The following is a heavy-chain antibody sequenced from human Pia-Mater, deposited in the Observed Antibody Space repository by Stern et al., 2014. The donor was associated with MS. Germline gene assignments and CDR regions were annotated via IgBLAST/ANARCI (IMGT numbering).Heavy chain of an antibody. V-gene: IGHV1-69*01. CDR3: ARGAYCGGDCYWGWFDS. CDR1: GGTFSDNA. J-gene: IGHJ5*01. CDR2: IIPIFGAA. Sequence: VQLVDSGAEVKKPGSSVKVSCKVSGGTFSDNAFSWVRQAPGQGLEWMGGIIPIFGAADYAQNFQGRVTITADESTSTVYMEMSSLRSEDTAVYHCARGAYCGGDCYWGWFDSWGQGTLVTVSS. D-gene: IGHD2-21*02.